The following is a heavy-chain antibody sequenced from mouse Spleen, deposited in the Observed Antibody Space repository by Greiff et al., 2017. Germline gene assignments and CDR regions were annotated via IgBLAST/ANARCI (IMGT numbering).Heavy chain of an antibody. J-gene: IGHJ4*01. CDR3: ARCDYDEDYAMDY. D-gene: IGHD2-4*01. CDR2: INPNNGGT. CDR1: GYTFTDYN. Sequence: VQLQQSGPELVKPGASVKIPCKASGYTFTDYNMDWVKQSHGKSLEWIGDINPNNGGTIYNQKFKGKATLTVDKSSSTAYMELRSLTSEDTAVYYCARCDYDEDYAMDYWGQGTSVTVSS. V-gene: IGHV1-18*01.